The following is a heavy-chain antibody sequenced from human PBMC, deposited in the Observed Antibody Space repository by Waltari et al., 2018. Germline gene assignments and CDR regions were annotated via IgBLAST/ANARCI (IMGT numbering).Heavy chain of an antibody. V-gene: IGHV3-15*05. Sequence: EVQLVESGGGFVTPGGSLRLSCEASGFTFRNAWMTWVRQAPGKGRGVVGRIKEQTDGERTDHAASVKGRSTISRDDSKNTLYLQINSLKTEDSAVYFCAASGFSSSWSDYWGQGTRVTVSS. CDR2: IKEQTDGERT. D-gene: IGHD2-2*01. CDR1: GFTFRNAW. CDR3: AASGFSSSWSDY. J-gene: IGHJ4*02.